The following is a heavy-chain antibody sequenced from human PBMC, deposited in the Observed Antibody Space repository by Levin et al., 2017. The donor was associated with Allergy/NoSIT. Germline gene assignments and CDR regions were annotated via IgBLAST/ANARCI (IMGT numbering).Heavy chain of an antibody. Sequence: GASVKVSCKASGDTFSTSVISWVRQAPGQGLEWMGGIIPSYGTSNYTQKFNGRVTFSADGYTKTAYMELSSLTSEDTAIYYCARSQKISYYDTSGFPFDSWGQGTLVTVSS. J-gene: IGHJ4*02. CDR2: IIPSYGTS. CDR3: ARSQKISYYDTSGFPFDS. D-gene: IGHD3-22*01. V-gene: IGHV1-69*13. CDR1: GDTFSTSV.